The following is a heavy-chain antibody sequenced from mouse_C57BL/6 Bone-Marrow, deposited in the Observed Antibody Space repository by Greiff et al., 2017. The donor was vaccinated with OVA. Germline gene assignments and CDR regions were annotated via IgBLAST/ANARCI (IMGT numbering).Heavy chain of an antibody. CDR1: GFTFSSYA. Sequence: EVKLVESGGGLVKPGGSLKLSCAASGFTFSSYAMSWVRQTPEKRLEWVATISDGGSYTYYPDNVKGRFTISRDNAKNNLYLQMSHLKSEDTAMYYCERDALGFAYWGQGTLVTVSA. CDR2: ISDGGSYT. J-gene: IGHJ3*01. CDR3: ERDALGFAY. V-gene: IGHV5-4*01.